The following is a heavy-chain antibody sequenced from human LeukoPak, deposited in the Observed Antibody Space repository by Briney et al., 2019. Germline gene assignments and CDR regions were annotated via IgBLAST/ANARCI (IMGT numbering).Heavy chain of an antibody. CDR3: ASAGSGDPEDAFDI. D-gene: IGHD3-10*01. Sequence: EASVKVSCKASGYTFTGYNINWVRQATGQGLEWMGWMNPNSGNTGYAQKFQGRVTMTRDTSTSTVYMELSSLRSEDTAVYYCASAGSGDPEDAFDIWGQGTMVTVSS. J-gene: IGHJ3*02. CDR2: MNPNSGNT. V-gene: IGHV1-8*01. CDR1: GYTFTGYN.